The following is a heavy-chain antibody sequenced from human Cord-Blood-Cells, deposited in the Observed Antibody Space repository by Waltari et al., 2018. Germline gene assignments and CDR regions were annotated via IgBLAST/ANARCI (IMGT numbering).Heavy chain of an antibody. D-gene: IGHD1-26*01. CDR2: INPNRGGK. V-gene: IGHV1-2*04. J-gene: IGHJ4*02. Sequence: QVQLVQSGAEVKKPGASVKVSCKASGYTFTGYYMHWVRQAPGQGLEWVGWINPNRGGKNYAQEVQGWGTMARGTAIKTAYLEVRRLRSDDTAVDYCARFRIGIVGALDYWGQGTLVTVSS. CDR3: ARFRIGIVGALDY. CDR1: GYTFTGYY.